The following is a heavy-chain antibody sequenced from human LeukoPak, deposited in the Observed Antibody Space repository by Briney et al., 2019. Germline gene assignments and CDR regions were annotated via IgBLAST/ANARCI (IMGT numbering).Heavy chain of an antibody. J-gene: IGHJ5*02. Sequence: PSETLSLTCAVSGYSISSGYYWGWIRQPPGKGLEWIGSIYHSGSTYYNPSLKSRVTISVDTSKNQFSLKLSSVTAADTAVYYCARTYYYDSSGRAKVRFDPWGQGTLVTVPT. CDR3: ARTYYYDSSGRAKVRFDP. CDR2: IYHSGST. D-gene: IGHD3-22*01. CDR1: GYSISSGYY. V-gene: IGHV4-38-2*01.